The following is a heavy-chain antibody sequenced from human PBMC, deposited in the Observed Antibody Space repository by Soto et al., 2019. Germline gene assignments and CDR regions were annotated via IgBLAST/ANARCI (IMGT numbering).Heavy chain of an antibody. D-gene: IGHD3-22*01. CDR1: EFTLSRYD. CDR2: ISSSSSYT. J-gene: IGHJ4*02. CDR3: ARDFSPYYYDSSGYCDY. Sequence: GGSLRLSCAASEFTLSRYDMNWVRQVPGKGLEWVAHISSSSSYTNYADSVKGRFTISRDNAKNSLYLQMNSLRAEDTAVYYCARDFSPYYYDSSGYCDYWGQGTLVTVSS. V-gene: IGHV3-21*05.